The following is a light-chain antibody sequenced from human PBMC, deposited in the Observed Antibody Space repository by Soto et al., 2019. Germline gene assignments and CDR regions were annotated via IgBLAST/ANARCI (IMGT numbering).Light chain of an antibody. CDR1: QSVRSSY. CDR3: QQYNNWPRT. Sequence: EIVLTQSPGTLSLSQGERATLSCRASQSVRSSYFAWYQQKPGQAPRLLIYGASTRATGIPARFSGSGSGTEFTLTISSLQSEDFAVYYCQQYNNWPRTFGQGTKVDIK. J-gene: IGKJ1*01. CDR2: GAS. V-gene: IGKV3-15*01.